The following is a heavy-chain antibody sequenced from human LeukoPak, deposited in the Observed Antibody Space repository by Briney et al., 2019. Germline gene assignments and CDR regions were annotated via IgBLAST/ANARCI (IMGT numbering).Heavy chain of an antibody. CDR2: ISGTGGNT. Sequence: LTGGSLRLSWAASGFTFSNYAMSWVRQAPGKGLEWVSAISGTGGNTYYADSVKGRFTISRDNSRHTLYLQMNSLRAEDTAVYYCAKDTRALLRLGYFDCWGQGTLVTVSS. CDR1: GFTFSNYA. D-gene: IGHD1-26*01. V-gene: IGHV3-23*01. CDR3: AKDTRALLRLGYFDC. J-gene: IGHJ4*02.